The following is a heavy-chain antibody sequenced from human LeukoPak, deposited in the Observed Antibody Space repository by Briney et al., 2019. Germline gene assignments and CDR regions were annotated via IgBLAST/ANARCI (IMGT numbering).Heavy chain of an antibody. Sequence: GGSLRLSCAASGFTFSSYEMNWVRQAPGKGLERVSYISSSGSTIYYADSVKGRFTISRDNAKNSLYLQMNSLRAEDTAVYYCARDGWGGYPDYWGQGTLVTVSS. V-gene: IGHV3-48*03. CDR3: ARDGWGGYPDY. D-gene: IGHD6-19*01. CDR1: GFTFSSYE. J-gene: IGHJ4*02. CDR2: ISSSGSTI.